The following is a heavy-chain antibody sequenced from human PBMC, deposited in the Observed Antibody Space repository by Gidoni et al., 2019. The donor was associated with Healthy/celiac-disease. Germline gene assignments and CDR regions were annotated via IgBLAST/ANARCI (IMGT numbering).Heavy chain of an antibody. CDR2: ISYDGSNK. V-gene: IGHV3-30*18. CDR3: AKDWALTAEYFQH. D-gene: IGHD3-16*01. CDR1: GFTFSSYG. Sequence: VQLVESGGGVVQPGRSLRLSCAASGFTFSSYGMHWVRQAPGKGLEWVAVISYDGSNKYYADSVKGRFTISRDNSKNTLYLQMNSLRAEDTAVYYCAKDWALTAEYFQHWGQGTLVTVSS. J-gene: IGHJ1*01.